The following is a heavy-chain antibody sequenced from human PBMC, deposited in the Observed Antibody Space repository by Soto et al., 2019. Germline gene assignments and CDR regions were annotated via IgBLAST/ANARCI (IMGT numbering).Heavy chain of an antibody. J-gene: IGHJ3*02. CDR1: GGTFSSYA. Sequence: QVQLVQSGAAVKKPGSSVKVSCKASGGTFSSYAISWVRQAPGQGLEWMGGIIPIFGTANYAQKFQGRVTITADESTSAAYIELSSLRSEDTDVYYCASDKSSLAGDAFDIWGQGTIVTGS. V-gene: IGHV1-69*01. D-gene: IGHD2-15*01. CDR3: ASDKSSLAGDAFDI. CDR2: IIPIFGTA.